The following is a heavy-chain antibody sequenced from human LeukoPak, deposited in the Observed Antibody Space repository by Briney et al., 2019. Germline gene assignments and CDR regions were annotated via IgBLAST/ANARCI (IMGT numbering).Heavy chain of an antibody. CDR2: INHSGST. CDR1: GGSISSYY. D-gene: IGHD5-18*01. J-gene: IGHJ4*02. CDR3: ARKGRQLWLSFDY. Sequence: SETLSLTCTVSGGSISSYYWSWIRQPPGKGLEWIGEINHSGSTNYNPSLKSRVTISVDTSKNQFSLKLSSVTAADTAVYYCARKGRQLWLSFDYWGQGTLVTVSS. V-gene: IGHV4-34*01.